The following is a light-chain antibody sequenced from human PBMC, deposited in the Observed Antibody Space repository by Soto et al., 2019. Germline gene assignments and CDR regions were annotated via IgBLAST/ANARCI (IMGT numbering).Light chain of an antibody. J-gene: IGLJ3*02. CDR3: SSYTSSSTRV. CDR1: SSDVGGYNY. CDR2: EVS. V-gene: IGLV2-14*01. Sequence: QSVLTQPASVSGSPGQSITISCTGTSSDVGGYNYVSWYQQHPGKAPKLMIYEVSNRPSGVSNRFSGSKSGNTASLTISGLPAEDEADYYCSSYTSSSTRVFGGGTKLTAL.